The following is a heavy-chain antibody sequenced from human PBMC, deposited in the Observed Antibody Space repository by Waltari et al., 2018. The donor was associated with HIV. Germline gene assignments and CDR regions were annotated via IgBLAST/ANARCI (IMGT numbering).Heavy chain of an antibody. CDR3: AKMGGVFYRFDA. J-gene: IGHJ5*02. CDR1: GFPFIAYD. D-gene: IGHD2-8*01. Sequence: QIHLVESGGGLVKPGGSLRLSCAASGFPFIAYDMSWIRQAPGKQPEWVSYINSGGSSKYFADFVNGRFTISRDNSENSLYLQMNNLRAEDTAVYYCAKMGGVFYRFDAWGQGTLVTVSS. CDR2: INSGGSSK. V-gene: IGHV3-11*04.